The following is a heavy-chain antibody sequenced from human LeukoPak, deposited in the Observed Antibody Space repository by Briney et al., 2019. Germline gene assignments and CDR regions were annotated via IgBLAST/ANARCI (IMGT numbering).Heavy chain of an antibody. CDR3: AREGVTDFDY. CDR2: IKQDGSEK. V-gene: IGHV3-7*01. Sequence: AGGSLRLSCAASGFTFSSYWMNWVRQAPGKWLEWVANIKQDGSEKFYVDSVKGRFTISRDNAKNSLYLQMNSLRAEDTAVYYCAREGVTDFDYWGQGTLVTVSS. J-gene: IGHJ4*02. D-gene: IGHD2-21*02. CDR1: GFTFSSYW.